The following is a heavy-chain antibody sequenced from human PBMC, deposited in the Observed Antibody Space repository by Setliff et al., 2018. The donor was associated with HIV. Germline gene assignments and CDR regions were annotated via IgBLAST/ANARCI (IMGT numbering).Heavy chain of an antibody. CDR3: TRQAWDSKSSGYFSDY. J-gene: IGHJ4*02. V-gene: IGHV4-38-2*02. Sequence: ETLSLTCSVSGYSISSGYYWGWIRQSPGKGLEWIGSIYQTGSTYYNPSFKSRVTVSLDMSKNQFSLRLASVTAADTAVYYCTRQAWDSKSSGYFSDYWGQGTLVTVSS. CDR1: GYSISSGYY. CDR2: IYQTGST. D-gene: IGHD3-22*01.